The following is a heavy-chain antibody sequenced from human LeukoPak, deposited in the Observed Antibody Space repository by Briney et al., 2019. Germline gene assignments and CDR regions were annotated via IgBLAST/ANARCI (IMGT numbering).Heavy chain of an antibody. CDR3: ARDRAAMALYYHYYSMDV. V-gene: IGHV1-18*01. CDR1: GYTFTSYG. Sequence: ASVKVSCKASGYTFTSYGISWVRQAPGQGLEWMGWISAYNGNTNYAQKFQGRVTMTRDMSTSTVYMELSSLRSEDTAVYYCARDRAAMALYYHYYSMDVWGKGTTVTVSS. CDR2: ISAYNGNT. J-gene: IGHJ6*03. D-gene: IGHD5-18*01.